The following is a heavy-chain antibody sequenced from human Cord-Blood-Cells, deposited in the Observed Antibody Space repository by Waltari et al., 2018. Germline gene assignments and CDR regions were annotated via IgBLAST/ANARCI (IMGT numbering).Heavy chain of an antibody. CDR1: GFTVSSNY. Sequence: EVQLVESGGGLLQPGGSLRLSCAAPGFTVSSNYMTWFRQAPGKGLEWVSVIYSGGSTYYADSVKGRFTISRDNSKNTLYLQMNSLRAEDTAVYYCARGDYDSSGYYFDYWGQGTLVTVSS. CDR3: ARGDYDSSGYYFDY. D-gene: IGHD3-22*01. CDR2: IYSGGST. V-gene: IGHV3-53*01. J-gene: IGHJ4*02.